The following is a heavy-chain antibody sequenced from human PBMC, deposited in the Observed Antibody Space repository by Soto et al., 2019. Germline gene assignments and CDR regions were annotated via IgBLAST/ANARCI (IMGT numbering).Heavy chain of an antibody. CDR1: GFTFSSYA. CDR2: ISYDGSNK. CDR3: TPMTTVTALMNWFDP. D-gene: IGHD4-4*01. V-gene: IGHV3-30-3*01. Sequence: QPGGSLRLSCAASGFTFSSYAMHWVRQAPGKGLEWVAVISYDGSNKYYADSVKGRFTISRDNSKNTLYLQMNSLRAEDTAVYYCTPMTTVTALMNWFDPWGQGTLVTVSS. J-gene: IGHJ5*02.